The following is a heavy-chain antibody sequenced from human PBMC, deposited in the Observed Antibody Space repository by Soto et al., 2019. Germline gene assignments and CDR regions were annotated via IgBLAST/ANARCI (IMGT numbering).Heavy chain of an antibody. CDR2: ISYDGSNK. J-gene: IGHJ6*02. CDR3: AKDQGSGSQLRDYSYCMDV. CDR1: GLTFSSYG. V-gene: IGHV3-30*18. Sequence: QVQLVESGGGVVQPGRSLRLSCAASGLTFSSYGMHWVRQAPGKGLEWVAVISYDGSNKYYADSVKGRFTISRDNSKNTLYLQMNSLRAEDTAVYYCAKDQGSGSQLRDYSYCMDVWGQGTTVTVSS. D-gene: IGHD3-10*01.